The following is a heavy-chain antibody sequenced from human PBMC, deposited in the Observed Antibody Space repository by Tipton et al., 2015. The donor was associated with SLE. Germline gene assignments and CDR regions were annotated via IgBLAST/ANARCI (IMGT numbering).Heavy chain of an antibody. J-gene: IGHJ4*02. V-gene: IGHV4-59*01. CDR1: GGSINSYY. D-gene: IGHD6-13*01. CDR3: ARVERAARGFDY. Sequence: TLSLTCTVSGGSINSYYWSWILQPPGKGLEWIGHIYYSGSTNYNPPLKSRVTISVDTSKNQFSLKLSSVIAADTAVYYCARVERAARGFDYWGQGTLVTVSS. CDR2: IYYSGST.